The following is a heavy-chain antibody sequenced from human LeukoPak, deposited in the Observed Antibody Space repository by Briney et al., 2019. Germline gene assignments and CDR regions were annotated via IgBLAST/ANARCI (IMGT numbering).Heavy chain of an antibody. CDR2: LSGSGGST. Sequence: GGSLRLSCAASGFTFSSYAMSWVRQAPGKGLEWVSALSGSGGSTYYADSVKGRFTISRDNSRNTLHLQMNSLRAEDTAVYYCAEAPHSSSWYGVYFDYWGQGTLVTVSS. CDR1: GFTFSSYA. V-gene: IGHV3-23*01. CDR3: AEAPHSSSWYGVYFDY. J-gene: IGHJ4*02. D-gene: IGHD6-13*01.